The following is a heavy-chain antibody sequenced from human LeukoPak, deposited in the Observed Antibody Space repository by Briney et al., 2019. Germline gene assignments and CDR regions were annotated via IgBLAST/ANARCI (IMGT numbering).Heavy chain of an antibody. J-gene: IGHJ6*02. V-gene: IGHV3-21*01. CDR1: GFTYTSYW. CDR3: ARDQGYSYGSQTRPFGYYGMDV. CDR2: ISSSSSYI. Sequence: PGGSLRLSCAGSGFTYTSYWMAWVRQAPGKGLEWVSSISSSSSYIYYADSVKGRFTISRDNAKNSLYLQMNSLRAEDTAVYYCARDQGYSYGSQTRPFGYYGMDVWGQGTTVTVSS. D-gene: IGHD5-18*01.